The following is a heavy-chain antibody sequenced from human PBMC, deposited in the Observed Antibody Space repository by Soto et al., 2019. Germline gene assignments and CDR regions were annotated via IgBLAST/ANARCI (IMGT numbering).Heavy chain of an antibody. CDR1: GFTFSSYA. CDR3: AKGLTTVTFYYYYMDV. D-gene: IGHD4-17*01. Sequence: GGSLRLSCAASGFTFSSYAMSWVRQAPGKGLEWVSAISGSGGSTYYADSVKGRFTISRDNSKNTLYLQMNSLRAEDTAVYYCAKGLTTVTFYYYYMDVWGKGTTVTVSS. CDR2: ISGSGGST. J-gene: IGHJ6*03. V-gene: IGHV3-23*01.